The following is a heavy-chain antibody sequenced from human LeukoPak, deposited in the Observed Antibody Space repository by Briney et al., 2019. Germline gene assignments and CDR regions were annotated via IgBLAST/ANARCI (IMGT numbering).Heavy chain of an antibody. CDR1: GYTFTSYY. D-gene: IGHD5-18*01. Sequence: ASVKVSCKASGYTFTSYYMHWVRQAPGQGLEWMGIINPSGGSTSYAQKFQGRVTITADESTSTAYMELRSLRSDDTAVYYCARERGYSYGNWFDHWGQGTLVTVSS. J-gene: IGHJ5*02. CDR2: INPSGGST. V-gene: IGHV1-46*01. CDR3: ARERGYSYGNWFDH.